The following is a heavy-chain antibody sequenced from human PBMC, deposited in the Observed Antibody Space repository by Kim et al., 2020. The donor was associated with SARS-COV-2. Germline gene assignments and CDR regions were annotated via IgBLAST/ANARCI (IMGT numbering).Heavy chain of an antibody. Sequence: DGSEANYVASMKGRFTISRDNTKNSLYLQVNSLRVEDTALYYCARGDGLNWGQGTLVTVSS. CDR2: DGSEA. V-gene: IGHV3-7*01. CDR3: ARGDGLN. J-gene: IGHJ4*02.